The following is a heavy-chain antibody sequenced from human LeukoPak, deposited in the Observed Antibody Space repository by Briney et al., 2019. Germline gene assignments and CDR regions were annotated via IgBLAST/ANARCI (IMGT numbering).Heavy chain of an antibody. CDR3: AREANYYGSGSYFEGTFDY. Sequence: PSETLSLTCNVSGVSISTHYWSWIRQSPGKGLEWIGYIYHNGITNYNPSLKSRVTISMDTSKNEFSLKLTSVIAADTAVYFCAREANYYGSGSYFEGTFDYWGQGSLVTVSS. J-gene: IGHJ4*02. CDR1: GVSISTHY. D-gene: IGHD3-10*01. V-gene: IGHV4-59*11. CDR2: IYHNGIT.